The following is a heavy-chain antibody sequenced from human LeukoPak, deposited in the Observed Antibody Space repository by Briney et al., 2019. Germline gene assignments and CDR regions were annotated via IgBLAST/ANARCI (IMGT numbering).Heavy chain of an antibody. Sequence: GGSLRLSCAASGFTFSDYYMSWIRQAPGKGLEWVSYISSSGSTIYYADSVKGRFTISRDNAKNSLYLQMNSLRAEDTAVYYCARESAGGRNYYYDSSGLDYWGQGTLVTVSS. J-gene: IGHJ4*02. V-gene: IGHV3-11*01. CDR3: ARESAGGRNYYYDSSGLDY. CDR2: ISSSGSTI. D-gene: IGHD3-22*01. CDR1: GFTFSDYY.